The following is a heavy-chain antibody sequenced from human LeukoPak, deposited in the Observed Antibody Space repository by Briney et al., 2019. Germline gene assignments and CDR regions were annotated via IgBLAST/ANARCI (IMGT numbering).Heavy chain of an antibody. CDR3: AREIGSSGYYDYYYYMDV. CDR1: GASISSSY. CDR2: IHYTGTT. J-gene: IGHJ6*03. V-gene: IGHV4-59*12. D-gene: IGHD3-22*01. Sequence: SETLSLTCTVSGASISSSYWSWIRQPPGKGLEWIGYIHYTGTTNYNPSLKSRVAISVDTSKNQFSLKLSSVTAADTAVYYCAREIGSSGYYDYYYYMDVWGKGTTVTISS.